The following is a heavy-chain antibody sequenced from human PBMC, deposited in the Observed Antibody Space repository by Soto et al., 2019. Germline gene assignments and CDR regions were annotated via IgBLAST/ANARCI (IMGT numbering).Heavy chain of an antibody. V-gene: IGHV4-38-2*01. J-gene: IGHJ4*02. CDR3: ARVKLAGRGAFDY. CDR1: RYSISSGYY. Sequence: PSETLSLTCAVSRYSISSGYYWGWIRQPPGKGLEWIASIYHTGNIYYNPSLKSRVTISLDTSKNQFSLKLRSVTAADTAIYYCARVKLAGRGAFDYWGQGTLVTVSS. D-gene: IGHD3-3*02. CDR2: IYHTGNI.